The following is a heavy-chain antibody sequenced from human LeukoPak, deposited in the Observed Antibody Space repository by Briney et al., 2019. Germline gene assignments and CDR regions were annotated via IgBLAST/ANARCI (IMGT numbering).Heavy chain of an antibody. D-gene: IGHD2-15*01. Sequence: SVKVSRKASGYIFTDYYMHWVRHAPGQELGWMGGIIPIFGTANYAQKFQGRVTITSDKSTSTAYMELSSLRSEDKAVYYCSRCPKSHCSGGSCYFSCWRQGTLVSDCS. J-gene: IGHJ4*02. V-gene: IGHV1-69*06. CDR2: IIPIFGTA. CDR3: SRCPKSHCSGGSCYFSC. CDR1: GYIFTDYY.